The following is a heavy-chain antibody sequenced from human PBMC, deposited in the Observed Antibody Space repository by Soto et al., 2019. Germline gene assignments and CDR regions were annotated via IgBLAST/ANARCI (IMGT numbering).Heavy chain of an antibody. D-gene: IGHD3-3*01. CDR2: IYSGGTT. J-gene: IGHJ3*01. V-gene: IGHV3-53*02. CDR1: GFTVIRDY. CDR3: ARSTEWNAFDL. Sequence: EEQLVETGGGLIQPGGSLRLSCAGSGFTVIRDYMNWVRQAPGKGLEWVSVIYSGGTTDHADSVKGRFTISRDNSGNTLFLQMNSLRAEETAMYYCARSTEWNAFDLWGQGTMVTVSS.